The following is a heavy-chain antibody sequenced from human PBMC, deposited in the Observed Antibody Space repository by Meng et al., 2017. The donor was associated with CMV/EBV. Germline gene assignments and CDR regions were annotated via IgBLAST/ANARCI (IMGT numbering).Heavy chain of an antibody. Sequence: GEFLKISCGGPGFTFGSYWMHWVRQVPGKGLVWISRILSDGVSADYAGSVMGRFTLSRDNAKNTVYLQMNSLRPEDTAVYYCARMFNYDFSRGGMDVWGQGTTVTVSS. D-gene: IGHD3-3*01. V-gene: IGHV3-74*01. CDR3: ARMFNYDFSRGGMDV. CDR2: ILSDGVSA. CDR1: GFTFGSYW. J-gene: IGHJ6*02.